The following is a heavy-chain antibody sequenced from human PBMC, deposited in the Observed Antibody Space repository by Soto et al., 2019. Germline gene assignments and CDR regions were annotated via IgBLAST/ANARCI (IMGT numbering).Heavy chain of an antibody. J-gene: IGHJ4*02. Sequence: SVKVSCKASGGTFSRYAISWVRRAPGQGLEWMGGIIPIFGTANYAQKFQGRVTITADESTSTAYMELSSLRSEDTAVYYCAPYYYDSSGYYVGYWGQGTLVTVS. CDR3: APYYYDSSGYYVGY. CDR1: GGTFSRYA. V-gene: IGHV1-69*13. D-gene: IGHD3-22*01. CDR2: IIPIFGTA.